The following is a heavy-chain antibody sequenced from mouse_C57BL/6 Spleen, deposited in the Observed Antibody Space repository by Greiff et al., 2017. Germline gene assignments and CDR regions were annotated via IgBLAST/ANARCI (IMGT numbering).Heavy chain of an antibody. CDR3: AREGDYYRYAMDY. V-gene: IGHV1-19*01. CDR1: GYTFTDYY. D-gene: IGHD2-1*01. Sequence: EVQLQQSGPVLVKPGASVKMSCKASGYTFTDYYMNWVKQSHGKSLEWIGVINPYNGGTSYNQKFKGKATLTVDKSSSTAYMELNSLTSEDSAVYYCAREGDYYRYAMDYWGQGTSVTVSS. CDR2: INPYNGGT. J-gene: IGHJ4*01.